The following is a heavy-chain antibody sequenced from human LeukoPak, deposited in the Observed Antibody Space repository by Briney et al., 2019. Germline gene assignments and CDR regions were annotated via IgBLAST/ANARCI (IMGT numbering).Heavy chain of an antibody. CDR3: ARGGYYDYVWGSYGTAFDI. CDR1: GYTFTSYD. D-gene: IGHD3-16*01. J-gene: IGHJ3*02. Sequence: ASVKVSCKASGYTFTSYDINWVRQATGQGLEWMGRMNPNSGNTGYAQKFQGRVTITRNTSISTAYMELSSLRSEDTAVYYCARGGYYDYVWGSYGTAFDIWGQGTMVTVSS. CDR2: MNPNSGNT. V-gene: IGHV1-8*03.